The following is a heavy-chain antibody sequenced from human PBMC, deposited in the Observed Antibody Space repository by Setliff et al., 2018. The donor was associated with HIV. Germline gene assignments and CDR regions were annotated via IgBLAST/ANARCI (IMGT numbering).Heavy chain of an antibody. D-gene: IGHD6-13*01. CDR2: VYYSGGT. CDR3: ARHAAAAPFRY. CDR1: GGSVSDTSYY. J-gene: IGHJ4*02. Sequence: SETLSLTCTVSGGSVSDTSYYWGWIRQPPGKGLEWLANVYYSGGTYYNPSLNSRVTIAVDTSRNQFSLKLTSVTAADTAVYFCARHAAAAPFRYWGQGTLVTVS. V-gene: IGHV4-39*01.